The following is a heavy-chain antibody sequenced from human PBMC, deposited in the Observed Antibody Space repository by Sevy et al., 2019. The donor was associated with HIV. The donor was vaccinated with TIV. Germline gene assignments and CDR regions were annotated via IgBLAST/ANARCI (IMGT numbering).Heavy chain of an antibody. CDR2: ISYDGINK. D-gene: IGHD3-9*01. J-gene: IGHJ6*02. V-gene: IGHV3-30*18. CDR1: GLSVTNNG. CDR3: AKDFTGFYGMDV. Sequence: GGSLRLSCEVSGLSVTNNGMHWVRQAPGKGLEWVAVISYDGINKYYGDSVKGRFIISRDRSKNTLYLQMIILRIEDTAVYYCAKDFTGFYGMDVWGQGTTVTVSS.